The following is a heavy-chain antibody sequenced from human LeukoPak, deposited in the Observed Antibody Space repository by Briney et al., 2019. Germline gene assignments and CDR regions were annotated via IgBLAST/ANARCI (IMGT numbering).Heavy chain of an antibody. CDR1: GFTFSSYA. V-gene: IGHV3-23*01. CDR3: ASHCSSTSCYADYYYMDV. D-gene: IGHD2-2*01. CDR2: ISGSGGST. Sequence: PGGSLRLSCAASGFTFSSYAMSWVRQAPGKGLEWVSAISGSGGSTYYADSVKGRFTISRDNSKNTLYLQMNSLRAEDTAVYYCASHCSSTSCYADYYYMDVWGKGTTVTVSS. J-gene: IGHJ6*03.